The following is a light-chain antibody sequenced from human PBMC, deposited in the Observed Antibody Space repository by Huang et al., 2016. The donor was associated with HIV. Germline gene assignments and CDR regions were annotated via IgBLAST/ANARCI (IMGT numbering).Light chain of an antibody. CDR3: QQSYSTLIT. V-gene: IGKV1-39*01. CDR2: SAS. CDR1: QSIDGY. J-gene: IGKJ5*01. Sequence: IQMTQSPSSLSASVGDRVTITCRAGQSIDGYVNWYQQKSGKAPKLLISSASTLHTGVPQRFSGSGSGTDYTLIINNVQPDDFATYFCQQSYSTLITFGQGSRL.